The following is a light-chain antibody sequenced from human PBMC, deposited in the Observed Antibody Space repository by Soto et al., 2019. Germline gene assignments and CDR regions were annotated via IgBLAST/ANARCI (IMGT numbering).Light chain of an antibody. CDR3: QQYNSYSPWT. Sequence: DIQMTKSPSTLSASVGDRVAITCRASQSISSWLAWYQQKPGKATKLLIYDASSLESGVPSRFSGSGSGTEFTITIRSLPPDDFATYYCQQYNSYSPWTFGQGTKVEIK. CDR1: QSISSW. CDR2: DAS. V-gene: IGKV1-5*01. J-gene: IGKJ1*01.